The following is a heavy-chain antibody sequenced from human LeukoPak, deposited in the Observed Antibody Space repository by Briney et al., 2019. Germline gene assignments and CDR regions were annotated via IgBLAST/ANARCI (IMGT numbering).Heavy chain of an antibody. CDR3: ARHEYQVFPPANWFDP. CDR1: GDSVSSSNFF. Sequence: PSETLSLTCTVSGDSVSSSNFFWGWIRQPPGKGLEWIGSFHYSGSTFYNPSLKRRLTISVDTSKNHFSLKLTSVTAAAPAVYYCARHEYQVFPPANWFDPWGQGTLVTVSS. V-gene: IGHV4-39*02. D-gene: IGHD6-6*01. J-gene: IGHJ5*02. CDR2: FHYSGST.